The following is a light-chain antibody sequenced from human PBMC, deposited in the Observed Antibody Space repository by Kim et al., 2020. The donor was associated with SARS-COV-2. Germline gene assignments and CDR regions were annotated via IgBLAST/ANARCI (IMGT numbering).Light chain of an antibody. Sequence: PGERATPSCRASQSVSSSYLAWYQQKPGQAPRLLIYGASSRATGIPDRFSGSGSGTDFTLTISRLEPEDFAVYYCQQYGSSPPWTFGQGSKG. V-gene: IGKV3-20*01. CDR1: QSVSSSY. J-gene: IGKJ1*01. CDR3: QQYGSSPPWT. CDR2: GAS.